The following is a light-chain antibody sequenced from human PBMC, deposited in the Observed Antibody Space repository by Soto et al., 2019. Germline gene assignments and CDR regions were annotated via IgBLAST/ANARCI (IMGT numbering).Light chain of an antibody. J-gene: IGKJ5*01. CDR3: QQYRRSPIT. CDR2: TAS. Sequence: EIVLTQSPGTLSLSPGEGATLSCRASQSVSRNYVAGYQQKPGQAPRLLIYTASRRATGLPDRFSGSGSGTDFPLTISRLKPEDSAVYYCQQYRRSPITFGQGTRLEIK. CDR1: QSVSRNY. V-gene: IGKV3-20*01.